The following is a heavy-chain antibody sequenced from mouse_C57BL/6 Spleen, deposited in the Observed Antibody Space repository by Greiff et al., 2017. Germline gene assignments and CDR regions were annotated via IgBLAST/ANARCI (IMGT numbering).Heavy chain of an antibody. CDR2: ISDGGSYT. CDR1: GFTFSSYA. J-gene: IGHJ4*01. V-gene: IGHV5-4*03. Sequence: EVKLVESGGGLVKPGGSLKLSCAASGFTFSSYAMSWVRQTPEKRLEWVATISDGGSYTYYPDNVKGRFTISRDNAKNNLYLQMSHLKSEDTAMYYCARRELDYWGQGTSVTVSS. CDR3: ARRELDY.